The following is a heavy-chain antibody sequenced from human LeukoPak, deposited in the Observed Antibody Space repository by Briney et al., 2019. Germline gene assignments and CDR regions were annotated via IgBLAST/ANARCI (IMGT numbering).Heavy chain of an antibody. CDR3: AKGGCSGGSCYLSLYFDY. CDR2: ISGSGGST. V-gene: IGHV3-23*01. CDR1: GFTFSSYA. J-gene: IGHJ4*02. D-gene: IGHD2-15*01. Sequence: GGSLRLSCAASGFTFSSYAMSWVRQAPGKGLEWVSAISGSGGSTYYADSLKGRFTIYRDNSKNTLYLQMNSLRAEDTAVYYCAKGGCSGGSCYLSLYFDYWGQGTLVTVSS.